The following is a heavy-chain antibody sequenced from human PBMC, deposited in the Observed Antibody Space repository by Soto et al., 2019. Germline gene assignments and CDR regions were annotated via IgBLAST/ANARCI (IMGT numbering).Heavy chain of an antibody. V-gene: IGHV3-11*06. Sequence: GGSLRLSCVGSDFSLSGFYMSWVRQAPGKGLEWLSFISMSGSYKTYAASVEGRFTISRDNVKNILYLQMDSLRVEDTAVYYCASRGHCSNGQYHPFDYWGQGTQVTVSS. D-gene: IGHD2-8*01. CDR2: ISMSGSYK. J-gene: IGHJ4*02. CDR3: ASRGHCSNGQYHPFDY. CDR1: DFSLSGFY.